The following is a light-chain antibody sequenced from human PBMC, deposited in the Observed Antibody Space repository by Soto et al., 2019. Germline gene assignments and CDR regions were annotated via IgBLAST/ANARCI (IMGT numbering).Light chain of an antibody. J-gene: IGKJ1*01. CDR3: LQGLRIPKP. V-gene: IGKV2-28*01. Sequence: DVVLPQSPLSLPVTPREPASISCRSSQSLLDINGNTYLDWYLQKPGQSPQLLIYLASNLASGVPDRFSGSGSGTDFTLKISRVQAEDVGVYYCLQGLRIPKPFGQGTKVEIK. CDR1: QSLLDINGNTY. CDR2: LAS.